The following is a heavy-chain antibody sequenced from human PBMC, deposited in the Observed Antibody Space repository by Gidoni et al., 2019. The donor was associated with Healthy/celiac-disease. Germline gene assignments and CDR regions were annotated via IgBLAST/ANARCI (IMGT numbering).Heavy chain of an antibody. Sequence: QVQLQQWGAGLLKPSETLSLTCAVYGGSFSGYYWSWIRQPPGKGLEWIGEINHSGSTNYNPSLKSRVTISVDTSKYQFSLKLSSVTAADTAVYYCARGRGSSRHWYFDLWGRGTLVTVSS. V-gene: IGHV4-34*01. J-gene: IGHJ2*01. CDR2: INHSGST. D-gene: IGHD6-6*01. CDR3: ARGRGSSRHWYFDL. CDR1: GGSFSGYY.